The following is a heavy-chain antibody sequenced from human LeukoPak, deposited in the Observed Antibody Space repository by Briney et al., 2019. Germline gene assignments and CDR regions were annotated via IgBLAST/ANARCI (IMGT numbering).Heavy chain of an antibody. CDR3: ARHGEYYDSSGPGGNFDY. CDR2: IYYSGST. D-gene: IGHD3-22*01. CDR1: GGSISSSSYY. Sequence: SETLSLTCTVSGGSISSSSYYWGWIRQPPGKGLEWFGRIYYSGSTYYNPSLKSRVTISVDTSKNQFSLKLSSVTAADTAVYYCARHGEYYDSSGPGGNFDYWGQGTLGTVSS. V-gene: IGHV4-39*01. J-gene: IGHJ4*02.